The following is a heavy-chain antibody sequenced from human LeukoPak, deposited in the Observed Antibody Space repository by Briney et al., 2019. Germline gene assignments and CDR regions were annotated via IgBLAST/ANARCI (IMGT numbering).Heavy chain of an antibody. Sequence: SQTLSLTCAVSGGSIISGGYSWSWIRQPPGKGLEWIGSIYYSGSTYYNPSLKSRVTISVDTSKNQFSLKLSSVTAADTAVYYCARRMIVVVMYALDIWGQGTMVTVSS. D-gene: IGHD3-22*01. J-gene: IGHJ3*02. CDR1: GGSIISGGYS. CDR3: ARRMIVVVMYALDI. V-gene: IGHV4-30-2*03. CDR2: IYYSGST.